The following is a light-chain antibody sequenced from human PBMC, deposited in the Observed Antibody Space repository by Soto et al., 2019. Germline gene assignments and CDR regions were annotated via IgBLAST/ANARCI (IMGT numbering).Light chain of an antibody. J-gene: IGKJ2*01. Sequence: EIVMTQSPVTLSVSPGERATLSCRASQSINSDLAWYQQKPGQAPRLLIYGASTRATDIPARISGSGSGTDFTLTISSLQSEDSAVYYCQQYNKWPPQYTFGQGTKLEIK. V-gene: IGKV3-15*01. CDR1: QSINSD. CDR2: GAS. CDR3: QQYNKWPPQYT.